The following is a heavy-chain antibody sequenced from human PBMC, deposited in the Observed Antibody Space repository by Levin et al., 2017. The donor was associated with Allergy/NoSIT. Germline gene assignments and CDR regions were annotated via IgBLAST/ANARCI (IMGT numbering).Heavy chain of an antibody. CDR2: ISHTGSP. CDR1: GGSISSDNW. CDR3: ARWRVVNYYDYGLDV. Sequence: SETLSLTCTVSGGSISSDNWWNWVRQAPGKGLEWLGEISHTGSPNYNPSLMGRVTISADTSNNPLSLKLSSVTAADTGVCYCARWRVVNYYDYGLDVWGQGTTVTVSS. V-gene: IGHV4-4*02. D-gene: IGHD3-16*01. J-gene: IGHJ6*02.